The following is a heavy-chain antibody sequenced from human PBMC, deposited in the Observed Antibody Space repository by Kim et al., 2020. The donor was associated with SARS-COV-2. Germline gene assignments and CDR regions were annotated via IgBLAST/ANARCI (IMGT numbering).Heavy chain of an antibody. D-gene: IGHD3-9*01. CDR2: ISYDGSNK. V-gene: IGHV3-33*05. Sequence: GGSLRLSCAASGFTFSSYGMHWVRQAPGKGLEWVAVISYDGSNKYYADSVKGRFTISRDNSKNTLYLQMNSLRAEDTAVYYCASDPHYDILTGRYFDYWG. J-gene: IGHJ4*03. CDR1: GFTFSSYG. CDR3: ASDPHYDILTGRYFDY.